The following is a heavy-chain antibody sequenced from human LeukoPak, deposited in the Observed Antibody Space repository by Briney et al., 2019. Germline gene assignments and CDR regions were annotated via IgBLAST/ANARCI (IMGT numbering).Heavy chain of an antibody. Sequence: GGSLRVSCAASGFTFSDYYMSWIRQAPGKGLEWVSYISSSGSTIYYADSVKGRFTISRDNAKNSLYLQMNSLRAEDTAVYYCARVRDSSGWYWFDPWGQGTLVTVSS. CDR2: ISSSGSTI. CDR1: GFTFSDYY. CDR3: ARVRDSSGWYWFDP. V-gene: IGHV3-11*01. J-gene: IGHJ5*02. D-gene: IGHD6-19*01.